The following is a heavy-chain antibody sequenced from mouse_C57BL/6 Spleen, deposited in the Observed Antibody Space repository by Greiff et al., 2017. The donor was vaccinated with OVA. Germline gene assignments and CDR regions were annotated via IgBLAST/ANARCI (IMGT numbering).Heavy chain of an antibody. CDR3: AREYSSGRFAY. CDR2: ISGGGSYT. D-gene: IGHD3-2*02. J-gene: IGHJ3*01. Sequence: EVKLVESGGGLVKPGGSLKLSCAASGFTFSSYAMSWVRQTPEKRLEWVANISGGGSYTYSPDNVTGRFTISRDNAKNNLYLQMSHLKSEDTAMYYCAREYSSGRFAYWGQGTLVTVSA. CDR1: GFTFSSYA. V-gene: IGHV5-4*01.